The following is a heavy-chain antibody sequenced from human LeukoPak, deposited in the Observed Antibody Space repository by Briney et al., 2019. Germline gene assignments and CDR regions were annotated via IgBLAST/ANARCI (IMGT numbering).Heavy chain of an antibody. CDR2: IRSKAYGGTT. Sequence: PGRSLRVSCTASGFTFGDYAMSWVRQAPGKGLEWVGFIRSKAYGGTTEYAASVKGRFTISRDDSKSIAYLQMNSLKTEDTAVYYCTRAGVKDIVATRYYYYYYYMDVWGKGTTVTVSS. D-gene: IGHD5-12*01. CDR1: GFTFGDYA. CDR3: TRAGVKDIVATRYYYYYYYMDV. J-gene: IGHJ6*03. V-gene: IGHV3-49*04.